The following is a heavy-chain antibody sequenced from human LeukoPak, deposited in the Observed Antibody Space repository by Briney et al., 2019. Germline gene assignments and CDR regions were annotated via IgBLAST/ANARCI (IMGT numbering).Heavy chain of an antibody. CDR3: ARETLDSSGYYHFDY. CDR2: IKQDGSEK. CDR1: GFTFSSYW. V-gene: IGHV3-7*01. Sequence: QTGGSLRLSCAASGFTFSSYWMSWVRQAPGKGLEWVANIKQDGSEKYYVDSVKGRFTISRDNAKNSLYLQMNSLRAEDTAVYYCARETLDSSGYYHFDYWGQGTLVTVSS. D-gene: IGHD3-22*01. J-gene: IGHJ4*02.